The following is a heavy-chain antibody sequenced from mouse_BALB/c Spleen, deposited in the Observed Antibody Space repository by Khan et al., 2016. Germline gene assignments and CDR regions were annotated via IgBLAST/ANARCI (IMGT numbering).Heavy chain of an antibody. J-gene: IGHJ3*01. D-gene: IGHD1-1*01. CDR1: GYTFTNYG. Sequence: QIQLVQSGPELKKPGETVKISCKASGYTFTNYGMNWVKQAPGKGLKWMGWINTNTGEPTYAEEFKGRFAFSLETSARTAYLQINNLNNEDTATXFFAEDYYGSTWFAYWGQGTLVTVSA. V-gene: IGHV9-3*02. CDR3: AEDYYGSTWFAY. CDR2: INTNTGEP.